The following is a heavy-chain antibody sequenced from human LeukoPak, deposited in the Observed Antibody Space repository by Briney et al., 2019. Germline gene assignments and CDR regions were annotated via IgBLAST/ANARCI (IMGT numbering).Heavy chain of an antibody. CDR1: GFPFSDYY. J-gene: IGHJ6*03. V-gene: IGHV3-11*04. CDR3: TRDVRLRHKYYYMDV. CDR2: ITNSGSTT. D-gene: IGHD4-17*01. Sequence: GGSLRLSCVASGFPFSDYYMSWIRQAPGKGLEWISYITNSGSTTFYAASVKGRFSISRDNANNSLFLQMNSLRAEDTAVYYCTRDVRLRHKYYYMDVWGKGTTVTVSS.